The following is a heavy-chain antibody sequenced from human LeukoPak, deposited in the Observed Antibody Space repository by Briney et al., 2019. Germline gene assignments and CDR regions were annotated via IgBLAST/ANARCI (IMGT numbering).Heavy chain of an antibody. V-gene: IGHV1-46*01. J-gene: IGHJ3*02. D-gene: IGHD6-6*01. CDR3: ARALSRASESDDAFDI. CDR1: GYTFTSYY. CDR2: INPSGDST. Sequence: ASVKVSCKASGYTFTSYYMHWVRQAPAQGLEWMGIINPSGDSTSYAQKFQGRVTMTRDMSTSTVYMELSSLRSEDTAVYYCARALSRASESDDAFDIWGQGTMVTVSS.